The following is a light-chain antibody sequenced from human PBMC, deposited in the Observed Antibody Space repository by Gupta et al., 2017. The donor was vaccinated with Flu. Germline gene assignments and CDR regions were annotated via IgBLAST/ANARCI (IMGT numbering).Light chain of an antibody. J-gene: IGLJ3*02. Sequence: QSALTQPASVSGSPGQSITIPCTGSNTDIAFYDFVSWYQQHPGKAPTLILYEVARRPSGVSHRFSGAKSGNTASLTISGLQPEDEATYYCSSYSGVSTCLFGGGTTLT. CDR3: SSYSGVSTCL. V-gene: IGLV2-23*02. CDR2: EVA. CDR1: NTDIAFYDF.